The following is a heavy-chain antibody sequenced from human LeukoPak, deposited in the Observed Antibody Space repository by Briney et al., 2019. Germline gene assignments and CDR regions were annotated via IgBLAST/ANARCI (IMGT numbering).Heavy chain of an antibody. CDR2: INHSGST. CDR3: ARADYYDFWSGYGNSIDY. J-gene: IGHJ4*02. D-gene: IGHD3-3*01. CDR1: GGSFSGYY. V-gene: IGHV4-34*01. Sequence: SETLSLTCAVYGGSFSGYYWSWIRQPPGKGLEWIGEINHSGSTNYNPSLKSRVTISVDTSKNQFSLKLSSVTAADTAVYYCARADYYDFWSGYGNSIDYWGQGTLVTVSS.